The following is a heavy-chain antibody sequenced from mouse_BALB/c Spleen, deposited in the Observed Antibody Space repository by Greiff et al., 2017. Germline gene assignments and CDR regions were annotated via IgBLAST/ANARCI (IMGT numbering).Heavy chain of an antibody. V-gene: IGHV3-2*02. CDR3: ARQTVAMDY. Sequence: EVQLQQSGPGLVKPSQSLSLTCTVTGYSITSDYAWNWIRQFPGNKLEWMGYISYSGSTSYNPSLKSRISITRDTSKNQFFLQLNSVTTEDTATYYCARQTVAMDYWGQGTSVTVSS. D-gene: IGHD4-1*01. J-gene: IGHJ4*01. CDR2: ISYSGST. CDR1: GYSITSDYA.